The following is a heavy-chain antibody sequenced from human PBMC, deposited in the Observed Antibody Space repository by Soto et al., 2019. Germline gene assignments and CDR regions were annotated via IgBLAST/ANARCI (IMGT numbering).Heavy chain of an antibody. CDR3: AKDSRLLGIVVVPAASRGYYYYYYYMDV. D-gene: IGHD2-2*01. CDR1: GFTFDDYA. CDR2: ISWNSGSI. V-gene: IGHV3-9*01. Sequence: GGSLRLSCAASGFTFDDYAMHWVRQAPGKGLEWVSGISWNSGSIGYADSVKGRFTISRDNAKNSLYLQMNSLRAEDTALYYCAKDSRLLGIVVVPAASRGYYYYYYYMDVWGKGTTVTVSS. J-gene: IGHJ6*03.